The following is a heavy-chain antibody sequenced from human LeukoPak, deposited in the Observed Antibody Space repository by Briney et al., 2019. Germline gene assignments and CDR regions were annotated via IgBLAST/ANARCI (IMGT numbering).Heavy chain of an antibody. CDR2: IIPILGIA. CDR1: GGTFSSYA. Sequence: GASVKVSCKASGGTFSSYAISWVRQAPGQGLEWMGRIIPILGIANYAQKFQGRVTITADKSTSTAYMELCSLRSEDTAVYYCARGSNVVVTFDYWGQGTLVTVSS. CDR3: ARGSNVVVTFDY. V-gene: IGHV1-69*04. D-gene: IGHD2-21*02. J-gene: IGHJ4*02.